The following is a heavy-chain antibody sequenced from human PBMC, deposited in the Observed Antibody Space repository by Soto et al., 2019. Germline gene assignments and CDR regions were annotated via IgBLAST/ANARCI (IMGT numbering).Heavy chain of an antibody. Sequence: SETLSLTCTVSGGSISSGGYYWSWIRQHPGKGLEWIGYIYYSGSTYYNPSLKSRVTISVDTSKNQFSLKLSSVTAADTAVYYCARGRGYSYGVTYYYYYGMDVWGQGTTVTVSS. D-gene: IGHD5-18*01. J-gene: IGHJ6*02. CDR3: ARGRGYSYGVTYYYYYGMDV. V-gene: IGHV4-31*03. CDR1: GGSISSGGYY. CDR2: IYYSGST.